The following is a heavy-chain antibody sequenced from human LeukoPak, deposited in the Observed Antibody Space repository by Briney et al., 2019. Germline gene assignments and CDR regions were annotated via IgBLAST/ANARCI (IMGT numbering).Heavy chain of an antibody. CDR2: IRPYTAKT. D-gene: IGHD1-7*01. V-gene: IGHV1-18*01. CDR1: GYTFDSCG. J-gene: IGHJ4*02. Sequence: ASVKVSCKASGYTFDSCGITWVRQAPGQGLEWVGWIRPYTAKTDYGQKFQGRVTMTTDTSTSTAYMELTGLRSDDTAVFYCARDEARITGTTDSWGQGNLVTVSS. CDR3: ARDEARITGTTDS.